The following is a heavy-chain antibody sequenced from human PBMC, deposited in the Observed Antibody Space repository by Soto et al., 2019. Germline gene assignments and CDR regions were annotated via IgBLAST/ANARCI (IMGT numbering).Heavy chain of an antibody. CDR3: ARVIGGSSSYYDYGMDV. D-gene: IGHD6-6*01. V-gene: IGHV1-69*12. CDR1: GGTFSSYA. J-gene: IGHJ6*02. CDR2: IIPIFGTA. Sequence: QVQLVQSGAEVKKPGSSVKVSCKASGGTFSSYAISWVRQAPGQGLEWMGGIIPIFGTANYAQKFQGRVTITADESTSTADMDLSSLRSEDTAVYYCARVIGGSSSYYDYGMDVWGQGTTVTVSS.